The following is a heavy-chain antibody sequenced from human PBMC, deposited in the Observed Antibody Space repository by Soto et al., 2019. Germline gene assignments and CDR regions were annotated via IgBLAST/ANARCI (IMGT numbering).Heavy chain of an antibody. CDR3: AKEYLAFEGNYYDT. D-gene: IGHD3-22*01. J-gene: IGHJ5*02. CDR2: ISYDGNNK. Sequence: GGSLRLGCAASGLTFSNYGMHWVRQATGKGLEWVAVISYDGNNKYYADSVKGRSTISRDNSNNTLCLQMSSLRADDTAVYYCAKEYLAFEGNYYDTWGQGTLVTVS. V-gene: IGHV3-30*18. CDR1: GLTFSNYG.